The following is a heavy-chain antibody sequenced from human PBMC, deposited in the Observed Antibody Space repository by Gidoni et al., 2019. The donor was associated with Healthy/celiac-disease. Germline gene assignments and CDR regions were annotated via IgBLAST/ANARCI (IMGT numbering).Heavy chain of an antibody. CDR3: ARDLSDTSYSYGPGYYYYYGMDV. Sequence: EVQLVESGGGLVKPGGSLRLSCAASGFTFSSYSMNWVRQAPGKGLEWVSSISSSSSYIYYADSVKGRFTISRDNAKNSLYLQMNSLRAEDTAVYYCARDLSDTSYSYGPGYYYYYGMDVWGQGTTVTVSS. CDR1: GFTFSSYS. J-gene: IGHJ6*02. V-gene: IGHV3-21*01. D-gene: IGHD5-18*01. CDR2: ISSSSSYI.